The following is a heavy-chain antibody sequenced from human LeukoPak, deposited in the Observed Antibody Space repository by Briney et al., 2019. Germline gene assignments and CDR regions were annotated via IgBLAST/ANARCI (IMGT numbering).Heavy chain of an antibody. J-gene: IGHJ4*02. Sequence: GGSLSLSCTASGLTFGDYAMSWFRKAPGKGREWVGFIRSKAYGGTTEYAASVKGRFTISRDDSKSIAYLQMSSLKTEDTAVYYCTRVGVIAARYSEGNYWGQGTLVTVSS. V-gene: IGHV3-49*03. CDR3: TRVGVIAARYSEGNY. CDR2: IRSKAYGGTT. CDR1: GLTFGDYA. D-gene: IGHD6-6*01.